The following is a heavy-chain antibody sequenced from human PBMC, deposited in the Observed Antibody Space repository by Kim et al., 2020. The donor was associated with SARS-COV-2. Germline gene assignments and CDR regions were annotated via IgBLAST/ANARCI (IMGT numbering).Heavy chain of an antibody. V-gene: IGHV3-48*02. J-gene: IGHJ4*02. Sequence: GGSLRLSCAASGFTFSSYSMNWVRQAPGKGLEWVSYISSSSSTIYYADSVKGRFTISRDNAKNSLYLQMNSLRDEDTAVYYCAREEDSGSYYNPYYFDYWGQGTLVTVSS. CDR2: ISSSSSTI. CDR3: AREEDSGSYYNPYYFDY. CDR1: GFTFSSYS. D-gene: IGHD3-10*01.